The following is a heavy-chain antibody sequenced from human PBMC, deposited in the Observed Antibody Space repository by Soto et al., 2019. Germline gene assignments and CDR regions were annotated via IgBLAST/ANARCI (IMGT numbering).Heavy chain of an antibody. Sequence: QVQLVQSGAEVKKPGASVKVSCKASGYTFTSYDINWVRQATGQGLERMGWMNPNSGNTGYAQKFQGRVTMTRNTSLSTAYMAQSSLGFEDTAVYHCARDPNVVVVLAASFSAYWGQGPLDTVSS. J-gene: IGHJ4*02. V-gene: IGHV1-8*01. D-gene: IGHD2-15*01. CDR1: GYTFTSYD. CDR2: MNPNSGNT. CDR3: ARDPNVVVVLAASFSAY.